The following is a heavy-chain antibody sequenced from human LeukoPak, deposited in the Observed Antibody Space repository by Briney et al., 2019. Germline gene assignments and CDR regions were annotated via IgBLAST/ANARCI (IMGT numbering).Heavy chain of an antibody. Sequence: SETLSLTCIVSGGSISSYYWSWIRQPPGKGLECIGYIYYSGSTNLNPSLKSRVTISVDTSKNQFSLKLSSVTAADTAVYYCARDYSSGWYPGDYYYYMDVWGKGTTVTVSS. J-gene: IGHJ6*03. V-gene: IGHV4-59*12. CDR2: IYYSGST. CDR3: ARDYSSGWYPGDYYYYMDV. CDR1: GGSISSYY. D-gene: IGHD6-19*01.